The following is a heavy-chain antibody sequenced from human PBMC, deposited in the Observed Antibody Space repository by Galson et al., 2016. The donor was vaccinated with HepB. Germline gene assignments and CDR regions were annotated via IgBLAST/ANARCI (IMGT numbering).Heavy chain of an antibody. V-gene: IGHV5-51*01. J-gene: IGHJ4*02. D-gene: IGHD1-7*01. CDR2: IYPGDSDT. CDR1: GYSFTTYW. Sequence: SGAEVKKPGESLKISCKASGYSFTTYWIGWVRQVPGKGLEWVGIIYPGDSDTRYSPSFQGQVTISADRSISTAYLQWSSLKAADTAMYYCARRKNYAPDYWGQGTLVTVSS. CDR3: ARRKNYAPDY.